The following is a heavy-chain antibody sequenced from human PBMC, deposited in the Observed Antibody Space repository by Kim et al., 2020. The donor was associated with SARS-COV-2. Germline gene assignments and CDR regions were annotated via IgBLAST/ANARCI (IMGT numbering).Heavy chain of an antibody. J-gene: IGHJ4*02. Sequence: GGSLRLSCAASGFTFSSYWMHWVRQAPGKGLVWVSRINSDGSSTSYADSVKGRFTISRDNAKNTLYLQMNSLRAEDTAVYYCAREWGWGVAGEYYFDYWGQGTLVTVSS. CDR1: GFTFSSYW. V-gene: IGHV3-74*01. D-gene: IGHD6-19*01. CDR2: INSDGSST. CDR3: AREWGWGVAGEYYFDY.